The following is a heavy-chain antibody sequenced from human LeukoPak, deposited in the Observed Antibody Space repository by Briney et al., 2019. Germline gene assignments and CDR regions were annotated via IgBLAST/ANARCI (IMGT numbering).Heavy chain of an antibody. CDR3: ASYSSSSNFDY. CDR2: IYHSGST. CDR1: DDSISSSTYY. Sequence: SETLSLTCIISDDSISSSTYYWGWIRQPPGKGLEWIGEIYHSGSTNYNPSLKSRVTISVDKSKNQFSLKLSSVTAADTAVYYCASYSSSSNFDYWGQGTLVTVSS. J-gene: IGHJ4*02. V-gene: IGHV4-39*07. D-gene: IGHD6-13*01.